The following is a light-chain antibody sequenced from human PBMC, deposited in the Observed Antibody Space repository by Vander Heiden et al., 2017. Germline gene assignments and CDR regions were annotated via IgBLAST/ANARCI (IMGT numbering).Light chain of an antibody. CDR3: QQRGTWPLT. Sequence: EIVLTQSPATLSLSPGERATLSCRASQSIRYFLHWYQHRPGQAPRLLVYGASNRATAIPARFSGSGYGTDFTLTISSLEPEDSAVYYCQQRGTWPLTFRGGTKVEI. CDR2: GAS. J-gene: IGKJ4*01. CDR1: QSIRYF. V-gene: IGKV3-11*01.